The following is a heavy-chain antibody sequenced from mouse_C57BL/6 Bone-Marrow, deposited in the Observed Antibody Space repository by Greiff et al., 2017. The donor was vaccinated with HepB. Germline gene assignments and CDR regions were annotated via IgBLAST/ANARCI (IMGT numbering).Heavy chain of an antibody. D-gene: IGHD1-1*01. CDR2: FHPYNDDT. CDR1: GYTFTTYP. CDR3: ARTGGSSYYYAMDY. J-gene: IGHJ4*01. V-gene: IGHV1-47*01. Sequence: VQLVESGAELVKPGASVKMSCKASGYTFTTYPIEWMKQNHGKSLEWIGNFHPYNDDTKYNEKFKGKATLTVEKSSSTVYLELSRLTSDDSAVYYCARTGGSSYYYAMDYWGQGTSVTVSS.